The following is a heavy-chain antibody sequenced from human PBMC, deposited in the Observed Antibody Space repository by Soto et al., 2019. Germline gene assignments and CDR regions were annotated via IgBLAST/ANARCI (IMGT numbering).Heavy chain of an antibody. CDR2: IIPIFGTA. CDR3: ARVVTGMAPWYYFDY. CDR1: GGTFSSYA. Sequence: GASVKVSCKASGGTFSSYAISRVRQAPGQGLEWMGGIIPIFGTANYAQKFQGRVTITADESTSTAYMELSSLRSEDTAVYYCARVVTGMAPWYYFDYWGQGTLVTVSS. V-gene: IGHV1-69*13. J-gene: IGHJ4*02. D-gene: IGHD2-15*01.